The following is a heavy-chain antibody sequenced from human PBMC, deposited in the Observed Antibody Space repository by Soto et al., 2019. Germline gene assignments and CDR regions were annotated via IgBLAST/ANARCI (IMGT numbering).Heavy chain of an antibody. CDR1: GGSISSDYYH. J-gene: IGHJ6*02. D-gene: IGHD2-21*02. CDR3: AREDDGGDSLDV. CDR2: IPHSGSI. Sequence: QVQLQQSGPGLVKPSQTLSLTCTVSGGSISSDYYHWTWIRQSPGKGLEWIGYIPHSGSILYNPSFKSRLPISVDTSKNQFSLHLTSVTAADTAVYFWAREDDGGDSLDVWGQGTTVTVSS. V-gene: IGHV4-30-4*08.